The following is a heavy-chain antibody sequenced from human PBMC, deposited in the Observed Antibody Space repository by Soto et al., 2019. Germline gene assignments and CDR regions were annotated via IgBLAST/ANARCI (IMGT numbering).Heavy chain of an antibody. CDR3: AKDVLGGTMGWFDP. CDR1: GFTFSNYV. J-gene: IGHJ5*02. CDR2: INSNGRSA. Sequence: GGSLRLSCAASGFTFSNYVISWVRQAPGRGLEWVSSINSNGRSADYADSVKGRFTISRDNSRSTLHLQMNSLRAEDTAIYYCAKDVLGGTMGWFDPRGRGTLVTVSS. V-gene: IGHV3-23*01. D-gene: IGHD3-10*01.